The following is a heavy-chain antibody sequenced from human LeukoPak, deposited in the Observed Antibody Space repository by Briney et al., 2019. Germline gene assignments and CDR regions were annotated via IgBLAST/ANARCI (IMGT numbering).Heavy chain of an antibody. D-gene: IGHD2-2*01. CDR3: ARGVCSSTSCPSQYFDY. CDR1: GYTFTSYY. CDR2: INPSGGST. J-gene: IGHJ4*02. Sequence: ASVKVSCKASGYTFTSYYMHWVRQAPGQGLEWMGIINPSGGSTSYAQKFQGRVTMTRDMSTSTAYMELSSLRSEDTAVYYCARGVCSSTSCPSQYFDYWGQGTLVTVSS. V-gene: IGHV1-46*01.